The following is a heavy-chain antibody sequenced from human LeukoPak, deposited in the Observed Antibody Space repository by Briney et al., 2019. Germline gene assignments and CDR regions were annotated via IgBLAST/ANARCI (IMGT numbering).Heavy chain of an antibody. CDR1: GGSISSYY. Sequence: SETLSLTCTVSGGSISSYYWSWIRQPPGTGLEWIGYIYYSGSTNYNPTLKSRVTISVDTSKNQFTLKLSSVTAADAAVYYCARARQYGWFDPWGQGTLVTVSS. J-gene: IGHJ5*02. CDR2: IYYSGST. CDR3: ARARQYGWFDP. D-gene: IGHD2-8*01. V-gene: IGHV4-59*01.